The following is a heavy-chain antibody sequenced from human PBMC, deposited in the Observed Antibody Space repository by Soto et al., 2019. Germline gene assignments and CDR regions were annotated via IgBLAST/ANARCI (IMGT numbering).Heavy chain of an antibody. Sequence: QVQLVESGGGVVQPGRSLRLSCAASGFTFSSYAMHWVRQAPGKGLEWVAVISYDGSNKYYADSVKGRFTISRDNSKNTLSLQMNSLRAEDTAVYYCARAESGLWKDAFDIWGQGTMVTVSS. D-gene: IGHD5-12*01. CDR1: GFTFSSYA. CDR3: ARAESGLWKDAFDI. V-gene: IGHV3-30-3*01. CDR2: ISYDGSNK. J-gene: IGHJ3*02.